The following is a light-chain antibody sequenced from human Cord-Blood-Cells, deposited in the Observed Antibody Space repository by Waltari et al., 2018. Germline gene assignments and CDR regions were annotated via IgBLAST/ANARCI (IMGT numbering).Light chain of an antibody. Sequence: EIVMTKSPATLSVSLGERATLACRASQSVSSNLAWYQQKPGQAPRLLIYGASTRATGIPARFSGSGSGTEFTLTISSLQSEDFAVYYCQQYNNWPYSFGQGTKLEIK. CDR3: QQYNNWPYS. V-gene: IGKV3-15*01. CDR2: GAS. J-gene: IGKJ2*03. CDR1: QSVSSN.